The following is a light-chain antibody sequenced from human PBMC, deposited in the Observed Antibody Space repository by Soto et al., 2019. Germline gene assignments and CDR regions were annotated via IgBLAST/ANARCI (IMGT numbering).Light chain of an antibody. CDR3: QQRSSWPLT. CDR1: QSIRSY. V-gene: IGKV3-11*01. J-gene: IGKJ4*01. CDR2: DAS. Sequence: EIVLTQSPATLSLSPGERATLSCRASQSIRSYLAWYQQKPGQAPRLLIYDASNRATGIPARFSGSGSGTDFTLTISSLEPEDSAVYCWQQRSSWPLTFGGGTKVEIK.